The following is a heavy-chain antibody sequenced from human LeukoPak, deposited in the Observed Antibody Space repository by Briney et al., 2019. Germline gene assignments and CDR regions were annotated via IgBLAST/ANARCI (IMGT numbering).Heavy chain of an antibody. D-gene: IGHD3-9*01. J-gene: IGHJ6*02. V-gene: IGHV1-2*02. CDR1: GYTFTGYY. Sequence: ASVKVSCKASGYTFTGYYMHWVRQAPGQGLEWMGWINPNSGGTNYAQKFQGRVTMTRDTSISTAYMELSRLRSDDTAVYYCARDMGLYYDILTGYSPYYGMGVWGQGTTVTVSS. CDR3: ARDMGLYYDILTGYSPYYGMGV. CDR2: INPNSGGT.